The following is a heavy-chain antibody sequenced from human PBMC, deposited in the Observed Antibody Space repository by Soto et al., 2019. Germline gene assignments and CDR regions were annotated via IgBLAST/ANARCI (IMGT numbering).Heavy chain of an antibody. CDR1: GGTFSTYA. Sequence: QVQLVQSGAEVKKPESSVKVSCKAPGGTFSTYAISWVRQAPGQGLEWMGGIIHMFGTANYAQRFQDRVTITAAECTNTVYMELSSLRSEDTAVYFCASGIQLWLRRINNGYSGWGQGTLVTVSS. V-gene: IGHV1-69*12. J-gene: IGHJ4*02. CDR2: IIHMFGTA. CDR3: ASGIQLWLRRINNGYSG. D-gene: IGHD5-18*01.